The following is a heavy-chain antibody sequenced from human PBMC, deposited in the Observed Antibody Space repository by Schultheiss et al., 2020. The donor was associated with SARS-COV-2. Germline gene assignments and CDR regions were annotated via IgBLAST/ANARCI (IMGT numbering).Heavy chain of an antibody. D-gene: IGHD4-17*01. CDR2: IYYSGST. J-gene: IGHJ4*02. Sequence: SETLSLTCAVYGGSFSGYYWSWIRQPPGKGLEWIGHIYYSGSTNYNPSLKSRVTISVDTSKNQFSLKLSSVTAADTAVYYCARADYGDYGVDYWGQGTLVTVSS. CDR3: ARADYGDYGVDY. CDR1: GGSFSGYY. V-gene: IGHV4-59*08.